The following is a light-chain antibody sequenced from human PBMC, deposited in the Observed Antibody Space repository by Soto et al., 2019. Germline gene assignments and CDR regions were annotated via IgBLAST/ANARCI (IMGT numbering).Light chain of an antibody. Sequence: EIVLTQSPGTLSLSPGERATLSCRASQSVGSAYVGWYQQKPGQAPRLLICGASRGATGIPDRFSGSGSGTNFTLTINKVEPEDSAVYYCQHYGRSPSFGRGTKVEIK. CDR1: QSVGSAY. J-gene: IGKJ1*01. V-gene: IGKV3-20*01. CDR2: GAS. CDR3: QHYGRSPS.